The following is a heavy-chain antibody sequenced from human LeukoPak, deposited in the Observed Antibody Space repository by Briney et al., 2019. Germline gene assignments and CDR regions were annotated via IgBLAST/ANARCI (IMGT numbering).Heavy chain of an antibody. D-gene: IGHD2-15*01. CDR3: ARVQGSGLPRWY. V-gene: IGHV3-66*01. CDR2: TYTGAGT. J-gene: IGHJ4*02. Sequence: GGSLRLSCAASGFTVSSNYMSWVRQAPGKGLEWVSVTYTGAGTYYADSVKGRFTNSRDNSGNTLYLQMNSLRAEDTAVYYCARVQGSGLPRWYWGQGTLVTVSS. CDR1: GFTVSSNY.